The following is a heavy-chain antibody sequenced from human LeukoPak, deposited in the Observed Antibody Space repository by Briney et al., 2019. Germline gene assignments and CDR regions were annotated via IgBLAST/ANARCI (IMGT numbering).Heavy chain of an antibody. CDR2: INPNSGGT. CDR3: AYVLWGWGCYYNEDH. V-gene: IGHV1-2*02. J-gene: IGHJ4*02. Sequence: GASVNIFSKYAGYTFAGYYKQWVLQAPGQGLEWMGWINPNSGGTNYAQKFQGRVTMTRDTSISTAYMELSRLRSDDTAVYYYAYVLWGWGCYYNEDHWGQGTLVTVSS. D-gene: IGHD3-10*01. CDR1: GYTFAGYY.